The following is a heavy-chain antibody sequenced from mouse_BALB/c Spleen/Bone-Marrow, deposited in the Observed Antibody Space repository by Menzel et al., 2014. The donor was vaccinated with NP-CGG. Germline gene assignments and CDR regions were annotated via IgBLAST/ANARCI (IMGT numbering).Heavy chain of an antibody. CDR3: AFYYYGSSLFAY. Sequence: EVKLQESGAELVKPGASVKLSCTASGFNIKDTYMHWVKQRPEQGLEWIGRIDLANGNTKYDPKFQGKATITADTSSNTAYLQLSSLTSEDTAVYYCAFYYYGSSLFAYWGQGTLVTVSA. V-gene: IGHV14-3*02. CDR1: GFNIKDTY. J-gene: IGHJ3*01. CDR2: IDLANGNT. D-gene: IGHD1-1*01.